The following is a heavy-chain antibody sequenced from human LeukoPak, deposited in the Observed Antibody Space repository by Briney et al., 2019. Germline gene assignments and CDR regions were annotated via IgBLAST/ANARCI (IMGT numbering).Heavy chain of an antibody. V-gene: IGHV4-59*08. CDR3: ASTYYYDSSGCTPFDY. D-gene: IGHD3-22*01. J-gene: IGHJ4*02. CDR1: GGSISSYY. Sequence: SETLSLTCTVSGGSISSYYWSWIRQPPGKGLEWIGYIYYSGSTNYNPSLKSRVTISVDTSKNQFSLKLSSVTAADTAVYYCASTYYYDSSGCTPFDYWGQGTLVTVSS. CDR2: IYYSGST.